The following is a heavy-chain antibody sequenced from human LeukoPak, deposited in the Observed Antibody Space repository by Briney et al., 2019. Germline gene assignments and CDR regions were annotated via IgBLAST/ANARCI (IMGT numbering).Heavy chain of an antibody. V-gene: IGHV4-4*07. CDR3: ARDDQITGGGNWFDS. CDR1: GGSISNYY. Sequence: SETLSLTCTVSGGSISNYYWSWIRQPAGKGLEWIGRIYTSETTNYNPSLKSRVTVSVDTSKNQISLKLSSVTAADSAVYYCARDDQITGGGNWFDSWGQGTRVTVSS. J-gene: IGHJ5*01. D-gene: IGHD7-27*01. CDR2: IYTSETT.